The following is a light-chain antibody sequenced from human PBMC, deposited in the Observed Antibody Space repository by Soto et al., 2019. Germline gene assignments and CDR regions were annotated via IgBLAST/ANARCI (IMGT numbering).Light chain of an antibody. CDR3: QQLDSYPIT. V-gene: IGKV1-9*01. CDR2: AAS. CDR1: QGISSY. Sequence: IQLTQSPSSLSASVGDRVTITCRASQGISSYLAWYQQKPGKAPKLLIYAASTLQSGVPSGFSGSGSGTDFTLTISSLQAEDFATYYCQQLDSYPITFGQGTRLEIK. J-gene: IGKJ5*01.